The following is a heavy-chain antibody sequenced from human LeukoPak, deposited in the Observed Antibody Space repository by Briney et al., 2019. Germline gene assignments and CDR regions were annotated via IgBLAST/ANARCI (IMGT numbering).Heavy chain of an antibody. CDR1: GGSISCYY. V-gene: IGHV4-59*01. Sequence: PSETLSLTCTVSGGSISCYYWSWIRQPPGTGLEWIGYVCYSGSTTYNPSLKSRVTISVDTSKNQFSLKLSSVTAADTAVYYCARGLFGVVIHSPLSYYYLDVWGKGTTVTVSS. CDR3: ARGLFGVVIHSPLSYYYLDV. CDR2: VCYSGST. J-gene: IGHJ6*03. D-gene: IGHD3-3*01.